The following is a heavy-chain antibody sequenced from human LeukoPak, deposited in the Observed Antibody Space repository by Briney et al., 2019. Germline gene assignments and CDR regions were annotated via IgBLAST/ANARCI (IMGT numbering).Heavy chain of an antibody. D-gene: IGHD6-13*01. Sequence: PGRSLRLSCAASGFTFSSYGMHWVRQAPGKGLEWVAVISYDGSNKYYADSVKGRFTISRDNSKNTLYLQMNSLRAEDTAVYYCAKVGRSSSWPPDYWGQGTLVTVSS. J-gene: IGHJ4*02. CDR3: AKVGRSSSWPPDY. V-gene: IGHV3-30*18. CDR1: GFTFSSYG. CDR2: ISYDGSNK.